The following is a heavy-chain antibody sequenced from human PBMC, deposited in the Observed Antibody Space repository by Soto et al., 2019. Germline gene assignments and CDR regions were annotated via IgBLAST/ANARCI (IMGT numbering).Heavy chain of an antibody. V-gene: IGHV3-48*01. Sequence: GGSLRLSCAASGFTFSTYSMNWVRQAPGKGLEWVSYISSSSSTIFYTDSVKGRFTVSRDNAKNSLYLQMNSLRAEDMAVYYCARPTYYYDSSGPPAYLGHGTLVTVSS. CDR2: ISSSSSTI. CDR1: GFTFSTYS. J-gene: IGHJ4*01. D-gene: IGHD3-22*01. CDR3: ARPTYYYDSSGPPAY.